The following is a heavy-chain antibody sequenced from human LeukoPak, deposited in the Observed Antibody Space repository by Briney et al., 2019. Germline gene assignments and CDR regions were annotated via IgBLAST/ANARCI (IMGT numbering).Heavy chain of an antibody. CDR1: GYTFTDYY. J-gene: IGHJ5*02. Sequence: ASVKVSCKTSGYTFTDYYIHWVRQAPGQGLEWMGWISAYNGNTNYAQKLQGRVTMTTDTSTSTAYMELRSLRSDDTAVYYCARDHAITMVRGVINNWFDPWGQGTLVTVSS. CDR2: ISAYNGNT. CDR3: ARDHAITMVRGVINNWFDP. V-gene: IGHV1-18*04. D-gene: IGHD3-10*01.